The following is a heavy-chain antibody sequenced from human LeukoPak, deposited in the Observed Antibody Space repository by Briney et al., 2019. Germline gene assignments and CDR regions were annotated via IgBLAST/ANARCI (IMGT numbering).Heavy chain of an antibody. J-gene: IGHJ4*02. CDR3: ARDHARTLWFGGLSFTGDY. CDR2: ISYDGSNK. D-gene: IGHD3-10*01. Sequence: PGGSLRLSCAASGFTFSSYAMHWVRQAPGKGLEWVAVISYDGSNKYYADSVKGRFTISRDNSKNTLYLQMNNLRAEDTAVYYCARDHARTLWFGGLSFTGDYWGQGTLVTVSS. V-gene: IGHV3-30-3*01. CDR1: GFTFSSYA.